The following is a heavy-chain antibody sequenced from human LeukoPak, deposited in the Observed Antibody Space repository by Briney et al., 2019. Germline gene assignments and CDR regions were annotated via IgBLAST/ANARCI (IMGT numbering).Heavy chain of an antibody. D-gene: IGHD6-19*01. CDR3: ARGDSSGWSPPFDY. Sequence: SETLSLTCAVYGGSFSGYYWSWIRQPPGKGLEWSGEINHSGSTNYNPSLKSRVTMSVDTSKNQFSLKLSSVTAADSAVYYCARGDSSGWSPPFDYWGQGTLVTVSS. V-gene: IGHV4-34*01. CDR2: INHSGST. J-gene: IGHJ4*02. CDR1: GGSFSGYY.